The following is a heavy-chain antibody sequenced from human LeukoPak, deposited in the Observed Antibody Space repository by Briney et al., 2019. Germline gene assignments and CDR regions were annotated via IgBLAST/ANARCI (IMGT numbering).Heavy chain of an antibody. Sequence: RRSLRLSCAASGFTFSSYGMHWVRQAPGKGLEWVAVISYDGSNKYYADSVKGRFTISRDNSKNTLYLQMNSLRAEDTAVYYCAKNYYDSSGSLWDYYFDYWGQGTLVTVSS. V-gene: IGHV3-30*18. CDR1: GFTFSSYG. CDR2: ISYDGSNK. D-gene: IGHD3-22*01. J-gene: IGHJ4*02. CDR3: AKNYYDSSGSLWDYYFDY.